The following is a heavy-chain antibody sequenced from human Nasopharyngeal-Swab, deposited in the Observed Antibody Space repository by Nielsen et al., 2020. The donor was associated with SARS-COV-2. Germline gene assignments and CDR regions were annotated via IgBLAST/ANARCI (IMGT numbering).Heavy chain of an antibody. CDR3: ARGNYFGSGTFHRTYGMDV. CDR2: IYHSGTT. CDR1: GGSISSSNW. V-gene: IGHV4-4*02. J-gene: IGHJ6*02. Sequence: SETLSLTCAVSGGSISSSNWWSWVRQPPGKGLEWIGEIYHSGTTNYSPSLKSRVTISIDTSKNQFSLALRSVTAADTGLYYCARGNYFGSGTFHRTYGMDVWGQGTTVTVSS. D-gene: IGHD3-10*01.